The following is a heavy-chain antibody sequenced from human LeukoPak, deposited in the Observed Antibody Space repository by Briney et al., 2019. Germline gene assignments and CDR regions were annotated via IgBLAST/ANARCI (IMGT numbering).Heavy chain of an antibody. CDR1: GGSISSSSYY. CDR3: ARARITGTGDTTYWFDP. V-gene: IGHV4-39*01. J-gene: IGHJ5*02. D-gene: IGHD1-20*01. Sequence: TSETLSLTCTVSGGSISSSSYYWGWIRQPPGKGLEWIGSIYYSGSTYYNPSLKSRVTISVDTSKNQFSLKLSSVTAADTAVYYCARARITGTGDTTYWFDPWGQGTLVTVSS. CDR2: IYYSGST.